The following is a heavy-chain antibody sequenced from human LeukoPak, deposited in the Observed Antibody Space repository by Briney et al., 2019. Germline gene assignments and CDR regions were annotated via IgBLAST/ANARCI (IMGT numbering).Heavy chain of an antibody. CDR1: TFSRFW. D-gene: IGHD1-26*01. V-gene: IGHV4-39*01. CDR2: IYYSGST. CDR3: ARLNYYGFDY. Sequence: TFSRFWMSWVRQPPGKGLEWIATIYYSGSTYYNASLKSRITIAVDTSKSQFSLKLSSVTAADTAVYYCARLNYYGFDYWGQGSLVTFSS. J-gene: IGHJ4*02.